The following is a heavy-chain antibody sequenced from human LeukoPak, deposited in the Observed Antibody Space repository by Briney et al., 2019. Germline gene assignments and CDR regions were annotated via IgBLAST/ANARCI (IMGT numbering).Heavy chain of an antibody. CDR3: AKVTHYYDSSGYYADAFDI. D-gene: IGHD3-22*01. CDR2: ISGSGGST. V-gene: IGHV3-23*01. Sequence: GGSLRLSCAASGFTFSSYAMSWVRQAPGKGLEWVSAISGSGGSTYYADSVKGRFTISRDNSKNTLYLQMNSLRAEDTAVYYCAKVTHYYDSSGYYADAFDIWGQGTMVTVSS. CDR1: GFTFSSYA. J-gene: IGHJ3*02.